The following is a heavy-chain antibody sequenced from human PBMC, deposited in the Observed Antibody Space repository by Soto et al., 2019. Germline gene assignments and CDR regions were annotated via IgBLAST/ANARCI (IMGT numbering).Heavy chain of an antibody. D-gene: IGHD2-2*01. CDR2: IYYRGST. V-gene: IGHV4-31*03. Sequence: QVQLQESGPGLVKPSQTLSLTCTVSGDSISSTNNYWSWIRQHPGKGLEWIGYIYYRGSTYYNPSLKSRPAISVDTSKNQFSLKLSSVTAADTAVYYCARKVCSSASCYGYYYYGLDVWGQGTTVTVSS. J-gene: IGHJ6*02. CDR1: GDSISSTNNY. CDR3: ARKVCSSASCYGYYYYGLDV.